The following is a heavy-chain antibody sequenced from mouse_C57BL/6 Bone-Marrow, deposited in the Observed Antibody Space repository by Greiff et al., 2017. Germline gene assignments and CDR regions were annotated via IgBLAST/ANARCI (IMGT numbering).Heavy chain of an antibody. V-gene: IGHV1-69*01. CDR3: AREDYYGRDYAMDY. D-gene: IGHD1-1*01. J-gene: IGHJ4*01. Sequence: QVQLQQPGAELVMPGASVKLSCKASGYTFTSYWMHWVKQRPGQGLEWIGEIDPSDSYTNYNQKFKGKSTLTVDKSSSTAYMQLSSLTSADSAVYYCAREDYYGRDYAMDYWGQGTSVTVSS. CDR2: IDPSDSYT. CDR1: GYTFTSYW.